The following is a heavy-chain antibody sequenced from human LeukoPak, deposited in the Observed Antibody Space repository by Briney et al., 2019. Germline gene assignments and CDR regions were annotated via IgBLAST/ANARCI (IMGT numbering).Heavy chain of an antibody. CDR1: GGSISGTPYY. Sequence: SETLSLTCAISGGSISGTPYYWGRIRQPPGKGLEWIGSIYYSGSTYYNPSLKSRLTISVDKSKNQFSLKLSSVTAADTAVYYCARASTIFGHFAYWGRGTLVTVSS. J-gene: IGHJ4*02. D-gene: IGHD3-3*01. CDR2: IYYSGST. V-gene: IGHV4-39*07. CDR3: ARASTIFGHFAY.